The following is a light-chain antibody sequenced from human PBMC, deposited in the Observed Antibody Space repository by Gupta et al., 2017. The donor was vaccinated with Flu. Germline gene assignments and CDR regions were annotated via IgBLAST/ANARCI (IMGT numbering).Light chain of an antibody. CDR2: DAS. CDR3: QQDDNLIT. V-gene: IGKV1-33*01. J-gene: IGKJ4*01. Sequence: DIQMTQSPSSLSASVGDRVTITCQASQDISNYLNWYQQKPGKAPKLLIYDASKLETGVPSRFSGSGSGKDFTFTSSSRQPEDIAKYYWQQDDNLITFGGGTKVEIK. CDR1: QDISNY.